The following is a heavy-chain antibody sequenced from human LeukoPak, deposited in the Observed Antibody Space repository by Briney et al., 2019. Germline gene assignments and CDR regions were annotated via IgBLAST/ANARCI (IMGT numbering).Heavy chain of an antibody. V-gene: IGHV3-33*01. Sequence: GRSLRLSCAASGFTFSSYGMHWVRQAPGKGLEWVAVIWNDGSNEYYTDSVKGRFTISRENSKNTLYLQMNSLRAEDTAIYYCARGKGSAYKDAFDIWGQGTKVTVSS. CDR1: GFTFSSYG. CDR3: ARGKGSAYKDAFDI. CDR2: IWNDGSNE. D-gene: IGHD5-24*01. J-gene: IGHJ3*02.